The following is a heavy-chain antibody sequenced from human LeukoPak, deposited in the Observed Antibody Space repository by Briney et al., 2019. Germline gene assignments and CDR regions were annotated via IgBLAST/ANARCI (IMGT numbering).Heavy chain of an antibody. Sequence: ASVKVSCKASGYTFTSYYMHWVRQAPGQGLEWMGIINPSGGSTSYARKFQGRVTMTRDTSTSTVYMELSSLRSEDTAVYYCAGSSTSFDAFDIWGQGTMVTVSS. V-gene: IGHV1-46*01. D-gene: IGHD2-2*01. CDR1: GYTFTSYY. J-gene: IGHJ3*02. CDR3: AGSSTSFDAFDI. CDR2: INPSGGST.